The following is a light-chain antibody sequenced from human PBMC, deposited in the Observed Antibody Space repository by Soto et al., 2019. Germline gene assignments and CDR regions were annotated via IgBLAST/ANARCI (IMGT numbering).Light chain of an antibody. J-gene: IGKJ1*01. CDR3: QHYSNYLPWT. V-gene: IGKV1-5*01. Sequence: DLQMTQSPSTLSASVGDRVTITCRASQSISNLLAWYQQKPGEAPKLLIFDASKLESGVPSRFSVSGSATEFTLTINSLQPDDVATYYCQHYSNYLPWTFGQGTKVEI. CDR1: QSISNL. CDR2: DAS.